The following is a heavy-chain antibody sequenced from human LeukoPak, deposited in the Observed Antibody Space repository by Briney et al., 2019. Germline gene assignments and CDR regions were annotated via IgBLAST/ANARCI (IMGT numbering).Heavy chain of an antibody. D-gene: IGHD3-3*01. CDR1: GFTFSNYA. J-gene: IGHJ4*02. V-gene: IGHV3-30-3*01. CDR2: ISYDANIGSNK. Sequence: GGSLRLSCAASGFTFSNYAMSWVRQAPGKGLEWVALISYDANIGSNKYYADSVKGRFTISRDNSKNTLHLQMNSLRAEDTAVYYCARDGGYDFWSGYYQDYWGQGTLVTVSS. CDR3: ARDGGYDFWSGYYQDY.